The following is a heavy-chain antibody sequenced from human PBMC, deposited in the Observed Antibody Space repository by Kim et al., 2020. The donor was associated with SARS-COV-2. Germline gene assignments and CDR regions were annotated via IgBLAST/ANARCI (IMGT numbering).Heavy chain of an antibody. D-gene: IGHD6-6*01. CDR2: ISSSSSYT. J-gene: IGHJ4*02. CDR3: ARGVGSFKLHFDY. V-gene: IGHV3-11*06. Sequence: GGSLRLSCAASGFTFSDYYMSWIRQAPGKGLEWVSYISSSSSYTNYADSVKGRFTISRDNAKNSLYLQMNSLRAEDTAVYYCARGVGSFKLHFDYWGQGTLVTVSS. CDR1: GFTFSDYY.